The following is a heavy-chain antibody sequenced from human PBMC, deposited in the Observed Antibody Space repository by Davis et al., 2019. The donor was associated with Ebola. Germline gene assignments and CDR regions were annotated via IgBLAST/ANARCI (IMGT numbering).Heavy chain of an antibody. CDR1: GFTVSSNY. CDR3: AKDAGSGSYYNAQLDY. J-gene: IGHJ4*02. CDR2: IKQDGSEK. D-gene: IGHD3-10*01. V-gene: IGHV3-7*01. Sequence: GESLKISCAASGFTVSSNYMSWVRQAPGKGLEWVANIKQDGSEKYYVDSVKGRFTISRDNAKNSLYLQMNSLRAEDTAVYYCAKDAGSGSYYNAQLDYWGQGTLVTVSS.